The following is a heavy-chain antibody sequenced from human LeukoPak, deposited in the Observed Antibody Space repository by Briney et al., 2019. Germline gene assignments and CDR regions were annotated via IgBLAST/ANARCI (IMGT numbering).Heavy chain of an antibody. V-gene: IGHV3-30*02. CDR3: ARAVPEDGDY. J-gene: IGHJ4*02. Sequence: GGSLRLSCAASGFTFSSYGMHWVRQAPGKGLEWVAFIRYDGSNKYYADSVKGRFTISRDNAKNSLYLQMNSLRAEDTAVYYCARAVPEDGDYWGQGTLVTVSS. D-gene: IGHD2-15*01. CDR2: IRYDGSNK. CDR1: GFTFSSYG.